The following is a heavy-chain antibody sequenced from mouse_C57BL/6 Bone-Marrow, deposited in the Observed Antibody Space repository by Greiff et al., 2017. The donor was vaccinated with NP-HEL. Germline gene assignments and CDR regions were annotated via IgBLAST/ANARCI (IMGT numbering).Heavy chain of an antibody. CDR2: ISSGSSTI. CDR1: GFTFSDYG. D-gene: IGHD4-1*01. CDR3: ARGANWEYFDY. V-gene: IGHV5-17*01. Sequence: EVKLQESGGGLVKPGGSLKLSCAASGFTFSDYGMHWVRQAPEKGLEWVAYISSGSSTIYYADTVKGRFTISRDNAKNTLFLQMTSLRSEDTAMYYCARGANWEYFDYWGQGTTLTVSS. J-gene: IGHJ2*01.